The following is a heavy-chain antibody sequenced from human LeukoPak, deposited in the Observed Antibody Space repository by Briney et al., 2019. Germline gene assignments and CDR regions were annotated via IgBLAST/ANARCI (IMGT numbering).Heavy chain of an antibody. D-gene: IGHD6-13*01. Sequence: SETLSLTCTVSGGSISSSSYYWGWIRQPPGKGLEWIGSIYYSGSTYYNPSLKSRVTISVDTSKNQFSLKLSSVTAADTAVYYCALLMAANYIDYWGQGTLVTVSS. CDR1: GGSISSSSYY. CDR3: ALLMAANYIDY. J-gene: IGHJ4*02. V-gene: IGHV4-39*07. CDR2: IYYSGST.